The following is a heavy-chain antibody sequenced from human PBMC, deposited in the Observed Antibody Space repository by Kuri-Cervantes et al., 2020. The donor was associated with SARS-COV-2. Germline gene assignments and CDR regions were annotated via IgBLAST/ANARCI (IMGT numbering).Heavy chain of an antibody. J-gene: IGHJ6*02. CDR1: GFTFSSYG. Sequence: GGSLRLSCAASGFTFSSYGMHWVRQAPGKGPEWVAVISYNGSNEYYADSVKGRFTISRDNSKNTLYLQVNSLRAEDTSVYYCAKDPGTMARGHYYYGMDVWGQGTTVTVSS. CDR3: AKDPGTMARGHYYYGMDV. V-gene: IGHV3-30*18. D-gene: IGHD3-10*01. CDR2: ISYNGSNE.